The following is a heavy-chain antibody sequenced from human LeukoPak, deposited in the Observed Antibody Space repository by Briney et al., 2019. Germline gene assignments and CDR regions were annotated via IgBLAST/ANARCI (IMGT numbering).Heavy chain of an antibody. D-gene: IGHD1-26*01. CDR2: INSDGSST. CDR1: GFTFSSYW. CDR3: ARDGGYSAFDY. V-gene: IGHV3-74*01. Sequence: PGGSLRLSCAASGFTFSSYWMHWVRQAPGKGLVWVSRINSDGSSTSYADSVKGRFTISRDNAKNTLYLQMNNLRVEDTAVYYCARDGGYSAFDYWGQGALVTVSS. J-gene: IGHJ4*02.